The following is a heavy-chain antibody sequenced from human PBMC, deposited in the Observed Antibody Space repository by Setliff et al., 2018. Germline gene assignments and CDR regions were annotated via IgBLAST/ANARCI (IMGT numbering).Heavy chain of an antibody. CDR3: ARTMYSSSWYGAFDI. Sequence: SETLSLTCTVSGGSISSYYWNWIRQPPGKGLEWIGYIHYSGSPNYHPSLKSRVSTSVDTSQNQISLKLSSVTAADTAEYYCARTMYSSSWYGAFDIWGQGTMVTVSS. D-gene: IGHD6-13*01. J-gene: IGHJ3*02. V-gene: IGHV4-59*01. CDR2: IHYSGSP. CDR1: GGSISSYY.